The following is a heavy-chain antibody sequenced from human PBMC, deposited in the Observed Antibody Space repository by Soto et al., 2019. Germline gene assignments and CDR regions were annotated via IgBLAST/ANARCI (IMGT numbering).Heavy chain of an antibody. CDR2: MNPNSGNT. Sequence: GASVKVSCKASGYTFTSYDINWVRQATGQGLEWMGWMNPNSGNTGYAQKFQGRVTMTRNTSISTAYMELSSLRSEDTAVYYCARVNGDPTVRTYYYYYYMDVWGKGTTVTVSS. J-gene: IGHJ6*03. CDR3: ARVNGDPTVRTYYYYYYMDV. CDR1: GYTFTSYD. D-gene: IGHD2-21*02. V-gene: IGHV1-8*01.